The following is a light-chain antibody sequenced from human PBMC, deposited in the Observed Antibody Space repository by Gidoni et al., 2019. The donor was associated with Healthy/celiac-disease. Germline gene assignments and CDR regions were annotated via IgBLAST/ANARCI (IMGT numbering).Light chain of an antibody. Sequence: DIQMTQSPSTLSASVGDRVTITCRASQSISSWFAWYQQKPGKATKLLIYKASSLESGVPSRYSVRGSGTEFTLTTRSLHPDAFATFYCQQYNSYSPYSFXXXTKLEIK. V-gene: IGKV1-5*03. J-gene: IGKJ2*03. CDR1: QSISSW. CDR2: KAS. CDR3: QQYNSYSPYS.